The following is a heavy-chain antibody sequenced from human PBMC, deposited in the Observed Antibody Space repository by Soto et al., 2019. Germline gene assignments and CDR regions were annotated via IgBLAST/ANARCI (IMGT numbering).Heavy chain of an antibody. D-gene: IGHD5-18*01. CDR3: ARDPGYSYGYN. Sequence: GASLKVSCKSSGYTFISYSMNWVRQAPGQRLEWMGWINAGNGNTKYSQKFQGRVTITRDTSASTGYMELSSLRSEDTAVYYCARDPGYSYGYNWGQGTLVTVSS. CDR2: INAGNGNT. V-gene: IGHV1-3*01. J-gene: IGHJ4*02. CDR1: GYTFISYS.